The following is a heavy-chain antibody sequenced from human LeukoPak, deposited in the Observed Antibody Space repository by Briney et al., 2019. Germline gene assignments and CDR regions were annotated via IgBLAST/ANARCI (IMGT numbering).Heavy chain of an antibody. J-gene: IGHJ4*02. CDR1: GGSVSSGSYY. V-gene: IGHV4-61*01. CDR2: IYYSGST. D-gene: IGHD3-16*02. CDR3: ARGRYDYVWGSYRPFDY. Sequence: NPSETLSLTCTVSGGSVSSGSYYWSWVRQPPGKGLEWIGYIYYSGSTNYNPSLKSRVTISVDTSKNQFSLKLSSVTAADTAVYYCARGRYDYVWGSYRPFDYWGQGTLVTVSS.